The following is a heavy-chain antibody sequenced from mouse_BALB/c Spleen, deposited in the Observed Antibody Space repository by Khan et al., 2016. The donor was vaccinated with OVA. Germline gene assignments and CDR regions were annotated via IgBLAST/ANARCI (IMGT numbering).Heavy chain of an antibody. Sequence: VQLQQSGPELMKPGASVKISCKASGYSFTTYYIHWVMQSHGTSLEWIGYIDPFSGSTTYNQKFKGKATLNVDKSSSTAYIHLSNLTSEDSAVYYCTRHGFVAWFTYWGQGTLVTVSA. J-gene: IGHJ3*01. CDR1: GYSFTTYY. CDR2: IDPFSGST. V-gene: IGHV1S135*01. CDR3: TRHGFVAWFTY. D-gene: IGHD2-2*01.